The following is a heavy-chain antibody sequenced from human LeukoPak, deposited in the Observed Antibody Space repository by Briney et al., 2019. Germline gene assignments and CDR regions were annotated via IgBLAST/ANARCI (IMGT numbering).Heavy chain of an antibody. D-gene: IGHD3-10*01. Sequence: PSETQSLTCAVSGYSISSGYSWGWIRQPPGKGLEWIGSIYHSGSTYYNPSLKSRVTISVDTSKNHFSLKLSSVTAADTAVYDCVLWFGELFPTALRHYYYMDVWGKGTTVTVSS. CDR1: GYSISSGYS. CDR2: IYHSGST. CDR3: VLWFGELFPTALRHYYYMDV. J-gene: IGHJ6*03. V-gene: IGHV4-38-2*01.